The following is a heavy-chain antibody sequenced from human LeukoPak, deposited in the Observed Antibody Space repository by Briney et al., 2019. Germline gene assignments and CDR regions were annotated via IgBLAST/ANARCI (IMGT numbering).Heavy chain of an antibody. J-gene: IGHJ4*02. CDR2: ISSSGDST. D-gene: IGHD1-26*01. CDR1: GFAFSSYA. Sequence: GGSLRLSCAASGFAFSSYAMIWVRQAPGKGLEWVSTISSSGDSTYYADSVKGRFTISRDNSKNTLYLQMNSLRAEDTAVYFCAKGYSGSYSAFDYWGQGTLVTVSS. CDR3: AKGYSGSYSAFDY. V-gene: IGHV3-23*01.